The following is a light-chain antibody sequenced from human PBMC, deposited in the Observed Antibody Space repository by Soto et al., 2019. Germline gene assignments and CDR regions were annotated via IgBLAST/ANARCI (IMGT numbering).Light chain of an antibody. J-gene: IGKJ4*01. CDR1: QSVSIN. CDR3: QQYNNWPSLT. V-gene: IGKV3-15*01. Sequence: ETVMTQSPATLSVSPGDRATLSCRASQSVSINLAWYQQKPGQAPRLLIYGASTRATGIPARFSGSGSATEFTLTISGLQSEDFAVYYCQQYNNWPSLTFGGGTKVEIK. CDR2: GAS.